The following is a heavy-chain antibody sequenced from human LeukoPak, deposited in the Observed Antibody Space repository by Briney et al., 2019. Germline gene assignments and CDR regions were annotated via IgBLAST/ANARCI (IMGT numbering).Heavy chain of an antibody. CDR1: GFTVSSNY. CDR2: IYSGGST. D-gene: IGHD3-10*01. V-gene: IGHV3-66*01. CDR3: ARDMAYGSGSYLRDY. Sequence: PGGSLRLSCAAPGFTVSSNYMSWVRQAPGKGLEWVSVIYSGGSTYYADSVKGRFTISRDNSKNTLYLQMNSLRAEDTAVYYCARDMAYGSGSYLRDYWGQGTLVTVSS. J-gene: IGHJ4*02.